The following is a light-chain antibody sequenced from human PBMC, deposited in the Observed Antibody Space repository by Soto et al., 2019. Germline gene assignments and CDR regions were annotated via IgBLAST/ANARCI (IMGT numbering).Light chain of an antibody. V-gene: IGKV1-6*01. CDR3: LQDHNDPLT. J-gene: IGKJ4*02. CDR2: AAS. CDR1: QGIGND. Sequence: AVQMTQSPSSLSASVGDRVTITCRASQGIGNDLGWYQQKSGKAPKLLIYAASNLQSGVPSRFSGSGSGTDFTLTISGLQPEDVATYYCLQDHNDPLTFGGGTKVEI.